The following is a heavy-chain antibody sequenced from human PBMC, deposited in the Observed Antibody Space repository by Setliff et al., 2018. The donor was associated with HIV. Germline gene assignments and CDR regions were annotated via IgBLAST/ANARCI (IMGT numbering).Heavy chain of an antibody. D-gene: IGHD3-10*01. CDR2: INPSGGST. V-gene: IGHV1-46*02. Sequence: ASVKVSCKASGGTFKNLAIGWVRQAPGQGLEWMGIINPSGGSTNYAQKFQDRVTMTRDTSTTTVYMDLRSLRSEDTAVYYCARARGRLSDFDIWGQGTMVTVSS. CDR3: ARARGRLSDFDI. J-gene: IGHJ3*02. CDR1: GGTFKNLA.